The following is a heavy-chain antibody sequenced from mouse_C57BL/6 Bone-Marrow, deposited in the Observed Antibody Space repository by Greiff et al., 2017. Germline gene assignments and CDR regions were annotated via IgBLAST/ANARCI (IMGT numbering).Heavy chain of an antibody. J-gene: IGHJ4*01. Sequence: QVQLQQSGAELARPGASVKLSCTASGYTFTSSGISWVKQRTGPGLEWIGEFYPSSGNTYYNEKFKGKATLTADKSSSTAYMELRSLTSEDSAVYFGARRDNDYDEDDAMDYWGQGTSVTVSS. CDR3: ARRDNDYDEDDAMDY. V-gene: IGHV1-81*01. CDR1: GYTFTSSG. D-gene: IGHD2-4*01. CDR2: FYPSSGNT.